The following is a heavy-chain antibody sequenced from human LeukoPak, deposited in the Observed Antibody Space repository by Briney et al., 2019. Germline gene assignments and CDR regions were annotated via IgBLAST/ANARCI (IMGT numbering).Heavy chain of an antibody. J-gene: IGHJ6*03. CDR2: IYYSGST. V-gene: IGHV4-59*12. CDR3: ARDRKYYYHMDV. Sequence: SETLSLTCTVSGGSISSYYWSWIRQPPGKGLEWIGYIYYSGSTNYNPSLKSRVTISVDTSKNQFSLRLSSLTAADTALYYCARDRKYYYHMDVWGKGTTVTVSS. D-gene: IGHD1-14*01. CDR1: GGSISSYY.